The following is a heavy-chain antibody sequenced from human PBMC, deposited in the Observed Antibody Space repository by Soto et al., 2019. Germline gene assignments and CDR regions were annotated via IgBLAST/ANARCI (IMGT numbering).Heavy chain of an antibody. J-gene: IGHJ5*02. CDR3: ARTVVVTAIRGWFDP. CDR1: GGSFSGYY. D-gene: IGHD2-21*02. V-gene: IGHV4-34*01. Sequence: SSETLSLTCAVYGGSFSGYYWSWIRQPPGKGLEWIGEINHSGSTNYNPSLKSRVTISVDTSKNQFSLKLSSVTAADTAVYYCARTVVVTAIRGWFDPWGQGTLVT. CDR2: INHSGST.